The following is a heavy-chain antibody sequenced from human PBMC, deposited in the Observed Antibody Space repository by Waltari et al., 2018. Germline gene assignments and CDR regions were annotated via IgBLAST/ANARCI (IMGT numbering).Heavy chain of an antibody. CDR1: GGPIPTNSHY. Sequence: QLQLQESGPGLVKPSETLSLTCSVSGGPIPTNSHYWGWIRQPPGKGLEWNGSIYSGGSTYSTPSLRSPSLKSRVSISVDMSKKQFSLRLSSVTAEDTAVYYCARLGFSYGSIDYWGQGTLVTVSS. V-gene: IGHV4-39*01. CDR2: IYSGGST. D-gene: IGHD5-18*01. J-gene: IGHJ4*02. CDR3: ARLGFSYGSIDY.